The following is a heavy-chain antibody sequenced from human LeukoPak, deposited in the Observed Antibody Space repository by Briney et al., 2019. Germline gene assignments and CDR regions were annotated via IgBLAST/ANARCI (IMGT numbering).Heavy chain of an antibody. Sequence: PSETLSLTCTVSGGSISSYYWSWIRQPPGKGLEWIGYIYHSGSTNYNPSLKSRVTISVDTSKNQFSLKLSSVTAAGTAVYYCARHQKTTVLSSSYLDYWGPGTLVTVSS. D-gene: IGHD4-17*01. CDR3: ARHQKTTVLSSSYLDY. J-gene: IGHJ4*02. V-gene: IGHV4-59*08. CDR2: IYHSGST. CDR1: GGSISSYY.